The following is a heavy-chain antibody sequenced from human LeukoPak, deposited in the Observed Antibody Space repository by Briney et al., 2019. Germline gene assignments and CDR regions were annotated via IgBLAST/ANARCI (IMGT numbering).Heavy chain of an antibody. V-gene: IGHV4-59*01. Sequence: PSETLSLTCTVSGGSMNSYYWSWIRQAPGKRLEWIGNIYYSGSTNYKPPLKSRVTISLDTSKNQFSLKLTSVTAADTAVYYCARGGDFLTGYYKPFDYWGQGTLVTVSS. CDR3: ARGGDFLTGYYKPFDY. J-gene: IGHJ4*02. CDR2: IYYSGST. CDR1: GGSMNSYY. D-gene: IGHD3-9*01.